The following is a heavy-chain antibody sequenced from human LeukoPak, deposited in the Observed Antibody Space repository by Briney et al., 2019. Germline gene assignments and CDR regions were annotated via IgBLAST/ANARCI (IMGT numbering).Heavy chain of an antibody. Sequence: SETLSLTCSVSGGSISPYYWSWIRQPPGKGLEWIGYIYYSGTTNYNPSLQSRVTISVATSKNQFSLKLSSVTAADTALYYCARDFSGGLDAFDIWGQGSMVTVSS. J-gene: IGHJ3*02. CDR2: IYYSGTT. CDR3: ARDFSGGLDAFDI. CDR1: GGSISPYY. V-gene: IGHV4-59*01. D-gene: IGHD4-23*01.